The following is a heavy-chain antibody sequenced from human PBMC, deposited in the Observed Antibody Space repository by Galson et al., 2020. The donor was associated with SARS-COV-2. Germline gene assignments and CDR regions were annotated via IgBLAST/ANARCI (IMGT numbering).Heavy chain of an antibody. D-gene: IGHD3-10*01. Sequence: ASVKVSCKPSGYTFTGHYMHWVRQAPGQGLEWMGWINPNSGGTKYAQKFLGRVTMTRDTSISTAYMELSRLRSDDTAIYYCARAGQSPDYYYYYNLDVWGQGTTVTVSS. J-gene: IGHJ6*02. CDR2: INPNSGGT. CDR1: GYTFTGHY. CDR3: ARAGQSPDYYYYYNLDV. V-gene: IGHV1-2*02.